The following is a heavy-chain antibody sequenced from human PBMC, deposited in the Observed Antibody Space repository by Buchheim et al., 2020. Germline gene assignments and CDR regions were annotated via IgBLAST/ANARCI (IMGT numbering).Heavy chain of an antibody. D-gene: IGHD3-9*01. CDR1: GGSISSSNW. Sequence: QVQLQESGPGLVKPSGTLSLTCAVSGGSISSSNWWSWVRQPPGKGLEWIGEIYHSGSTNYNPSLKSRVTISVDKSKNQFSLKLTSATAADTAVYYCARDRAGDYDIMTGTYFYGMDVWGQGTT. J-gene: IGHJ6*02. CDR3: ARDRAGDYDIMTGTYFYGMDV. CDR2: IYHSGST. V-gene: IGHV4-4*02.